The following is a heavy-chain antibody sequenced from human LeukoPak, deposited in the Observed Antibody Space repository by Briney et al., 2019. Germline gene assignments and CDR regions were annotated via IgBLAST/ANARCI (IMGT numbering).Heavy chain of an antibody. CDR2: IYYSGST. CDR1: GGSFSGYY. V-gene: IGHV4-59*01. Sequence: SETLSLTCAVYGGSFSGYYWSWIRQPPGKGLEWIGYIYYSGSTNYNPSHKSRVTISVDTSKNQFSLKLSSVTAADTAVYYCARIPERRYSSSSGGGYWGQGTLVTVSS. J-gene: IGHJ4*02. D-gene: IGHD6-6*01. CDR3: ARIPERRYSSSSGGGY.